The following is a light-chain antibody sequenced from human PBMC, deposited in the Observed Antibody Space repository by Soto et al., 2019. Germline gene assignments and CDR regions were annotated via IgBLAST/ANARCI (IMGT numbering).Light chain of an antibody. Sequence: VVLTQSPATLSLSPGERGSLSCGASQSVSSSYVAWYQHKPGLAPRLLIHDTSSRAIGIPDRLSGSGSGTDFTLTISRLEPEDFAVFYCHQCDSSPWTFGQGTKVDIK. V-gene: IGKV3D-20*01. CDR3: HQCDSSPWT. CDR1: QSVSSSY. CDR2: DTS. J-gene: IGKJ1*01.